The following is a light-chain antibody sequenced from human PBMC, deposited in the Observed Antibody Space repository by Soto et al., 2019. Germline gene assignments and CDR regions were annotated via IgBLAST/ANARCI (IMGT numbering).Light chain of an antibody. J-gene: IGKJ1*01. CDR1: QSISSW. CDR3: QQYNDNWT. V-gene: IGKV1-5*03. Sequence: DIQMTQSPSTLSASVGDRVTITCRASQSISSWLAWYQQKPGQAPKLLIYKASTLQSGVPSRFSGSGSGTEFTLAISSLQPDDSATYYCQQYNDNWTFGQGTKVDI. CDR2: KAS.